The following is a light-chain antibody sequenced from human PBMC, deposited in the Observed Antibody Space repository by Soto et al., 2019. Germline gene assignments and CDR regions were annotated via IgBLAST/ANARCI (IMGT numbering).Light chain of an antibody. V-gene: IGKV3-11*01. CDR2: DAS. CDR3: QLRSNWPPYT. CDR1: QSVSSS. J-gene: IGKJ2*01. Sequence: EIVLTQSPATLSLSPGERATLSCRASQSVSSSLAWYQQKPGQAPRLLIYDASNRATGIPARFSGSGSGTDLTLTISSLEPEEFAVYYCQLRSNWPPYTFGQGTKLEIK.